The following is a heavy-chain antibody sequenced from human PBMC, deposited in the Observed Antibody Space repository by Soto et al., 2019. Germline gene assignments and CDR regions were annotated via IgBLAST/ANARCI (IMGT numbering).Heavy chain of an antibody. CDR1: GGTFSSYA. CDR2: IIPIFGTA. D-gene: IGHD2-2*01. CDR3: AREEDIVVVAAARGDYYYGMDV. Sequence: SVKVSCKASGGTFSSYAISWVRQAPGQGLEWMGGIIPIFGTANYAQKFQGRVTITADESTSTAYMELSSLRSEDTAVYYCAREEDIVVVAAARGDYYYGMDVWGQGTTVTVSS. V-gene: IGHV1-69*13. J-gene: IGHJ6*02.